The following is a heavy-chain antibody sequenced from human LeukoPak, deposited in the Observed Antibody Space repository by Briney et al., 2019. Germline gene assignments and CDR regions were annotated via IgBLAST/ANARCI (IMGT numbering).Heavy chain of an antibody. J-gene: IGHJ6*03. CDR2: IYYSGST. D-gene: IGHD4-11*01. CDR1: GGSISSSSYY. CDR3: ARGGDTVTTGFYYYYYYMDV. V-gene: IGHV4-39*07. Sequence: PSETLTLTCTVSGGSISSSSYYWGWIRQPPGKGLEWIGSIYYSGSTYYNPSLKSRVTISVDTSKNQFSLKLSSVTAADTAVYYCARGGDTVTTGFYYYYYYMDVWGKGTTATVSS.